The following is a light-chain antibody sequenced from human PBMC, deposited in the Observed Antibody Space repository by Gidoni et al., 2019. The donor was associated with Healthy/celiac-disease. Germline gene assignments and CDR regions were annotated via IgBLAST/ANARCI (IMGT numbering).Light chain of an antibody. CDR2: GKN. J-gene: IGLJ7*01. CDR1: SLRSYY. Sequence: SSELTQDPAVSVALGQTLRITCQGDSLRSYYASGYKQKPGQAPVLVIYGKNNRPSGIPDRFSGSSSGNTASLTITGAQAEDEADYYCNSRDSSGNHPAVFGGGTQLTVL. V-gene: IGLV3-19*01. CDR3: NSRDSSGNHPAV.